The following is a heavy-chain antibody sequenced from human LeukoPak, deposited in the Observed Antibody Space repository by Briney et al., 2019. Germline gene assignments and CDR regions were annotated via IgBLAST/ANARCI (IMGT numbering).Heavy chain of an antibody. D-gene: IGHD5-12*01. CDR2: IYHVGGT. Sequence: SETLSLTCTVSGGSISNYFWTWIRQPPGKGLEWIGSIYHVGGTYYNPSLKSRVTISIDTSKNQFSLRLTSVTAADTAIYYCARDGRSGYEDLWGPGTLVTVSS. V-gene: IGHV4-59*12. CDR3: ARDGRSGYEDL. J-gene: IGHJ5*02. CDR1: GGSISNYF.